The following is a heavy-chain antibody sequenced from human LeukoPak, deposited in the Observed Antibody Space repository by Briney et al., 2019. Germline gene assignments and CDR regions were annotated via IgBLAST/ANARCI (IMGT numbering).Heavy chain of an antibody. J-gene: IGHJ4*02. D-gene: IGHD2-15*01. Sequence: PSETLSLTCTVSGGSISSYYWSWIRQPPGKGLEWIGYIYYSGSTNYNPSLKSRVTISVDTSKNQFSLKLSSVTAADTAVYYCARGQRYCSGGSCYAPLDYWGQGTLVTVSS. CDR1: GGSISSYY. CDR3: ARGQRYCSGGSCYAPLDY. V-gene: IGHV4-59*08. CDR2: IYYSGST.